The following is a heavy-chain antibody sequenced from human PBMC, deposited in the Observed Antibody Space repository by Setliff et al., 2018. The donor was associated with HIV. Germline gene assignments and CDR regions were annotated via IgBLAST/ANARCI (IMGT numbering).Heavy chain of an antibody. Sequence: SETLSLTCTVSGGSMSSYYWSWIRQPPGKGLEWIGSIYFNGITHDNPSLKSRVTTSVDTSKNQFSLKLSSVTAADTAIYYCVTVVQNDLGVVLFDYWGQGTLVTVSS. J-gene: IGHJ4*02. D-gene: IGHD3-10*01. CDR3: VTVVQNDLGVVLFDY. CDR1: GGSMSSYY. V-gene: IGHV4-59*05. CDR2: IYFNGIT.